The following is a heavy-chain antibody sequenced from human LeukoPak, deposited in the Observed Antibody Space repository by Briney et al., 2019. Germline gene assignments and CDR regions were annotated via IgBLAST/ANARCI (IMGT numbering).Heavy chain of an antibody. CDR2: IKSKTDGGTT. D-gene: IGHD4-23*01. CDR1: GFTFNNAW. J-gene: IGHJ3*02. Sequence: GGSLRLSCAASGFTFNNAWMSWVRQAPGKGLEWVGRIKSKTDGGTTDYAAPVKGRFTISRDDSKNTLYVQMNSLKTEDTAVYYCSSGRWMGFDIWGQGTMVTVSS. V-gene: IGHV3-15*01. CDR3: SSGRWMGFDI.